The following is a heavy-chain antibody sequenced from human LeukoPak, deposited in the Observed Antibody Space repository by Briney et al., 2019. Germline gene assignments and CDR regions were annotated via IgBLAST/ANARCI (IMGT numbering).Heavy chain of an antibody. CDR1: GGSFSGYY. Sequence: PSETLSLTCAVYGGSFSGYYWSWIRQPPGKGLEWIGEINHSGSTNYNPSLKSRVTISVDTSKNQFSLKLSSVTAADTAVYYCAMVVGARRTGVSYWGQGTLVTVS. V-gene: IGHV4-34*01. CDR2: INHSGST. D-gene: IGHD1-26*01. J-gene: IGHJ4*02. CDR3: AMVVGARRTGVSY.